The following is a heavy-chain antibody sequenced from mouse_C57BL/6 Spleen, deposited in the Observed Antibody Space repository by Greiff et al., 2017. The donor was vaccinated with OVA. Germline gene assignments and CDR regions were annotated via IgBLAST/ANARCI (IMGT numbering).Heavy chain of an antibody. CDR3: ARSGFSDYAMDY. D-gene: IGHD3-2*02. J-gene: IGHJ4*01. CDR2: IYPGDGDT. V-gene: IGHV1-82*01. Sequence: VQLQQPGPELVKPGASVKISCKASGYAFSSSWMNWVQQRPGKGLEWIGRIYPGDGDTNYNGKFKGKATLTADKSSSTAYMQLSSLTSEDSAVYFCARSGFSDYAMDYWGQGTSVTVSS. CDR1: GYAFSSSW.